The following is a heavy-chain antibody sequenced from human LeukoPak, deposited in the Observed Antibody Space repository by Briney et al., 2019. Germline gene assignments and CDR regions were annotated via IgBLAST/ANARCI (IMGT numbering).Heavy chain of an antibody. CDR3: VKDLGDYGDYVRYFDY. J-gene: IGHJ4*02. Sequence: GGSLRLSCSASGFTFSSYAMHWVRQAPGKGLEYVSAISSNGGSTYYADSVKGRFTISRDNSKNTLYLQMSSLRAEDTAVYYCVKDLGDYGDYVRYFDYWGRGTLVTVSS. V-gene: IGHV3-64D*06. CDR2: ISSNGGST. CDR1: GFTFSSYA. D-gene: IGHD4-17*01.